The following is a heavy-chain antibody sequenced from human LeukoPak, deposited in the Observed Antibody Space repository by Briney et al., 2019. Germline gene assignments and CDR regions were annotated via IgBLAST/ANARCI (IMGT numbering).Heavy chain of an antibody. V-gene: IGHV3-30*18. CDR2: ISYDGSNK. D-gene: IGHD3-10*01. J-gene: IGHJ4*02. CDR1: GFTFSSYA. Sequence: GGSLRLSCAASGFTFSSYAMSWVRQAPGKGLEWVAVISYDGSNKYYADSVKGRFTISRDNSKNTLYLQMNSLRAEDTAVYYCAKEGLWGYGSGSFFDYWGQGTLVTVSS. CDR3: AKEGLWGYGSGSFFDY.